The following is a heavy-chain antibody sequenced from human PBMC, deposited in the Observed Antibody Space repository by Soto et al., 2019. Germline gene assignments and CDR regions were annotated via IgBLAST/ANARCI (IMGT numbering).Heavy chain of an antibody. Sequence: SETLSLTCTVSGDAVSSVIYYWGWVRQPPGKGLEWIGNIYYTGHTFYNPSLKSRVTISVDTSKNQFSLNLTSVTAADTAVYFCGRQYDFWSPYYYTMDVWGQGTTVTVSS. D-gene: IGHD3-3*01. J-gene: IGHJ6*02. CDR1: GDAVSSVIYY. CDR3: GRQYDFWSPYYYTMDV. V-gene: IGHV4-39*01. CDR2: IYYTGHT.